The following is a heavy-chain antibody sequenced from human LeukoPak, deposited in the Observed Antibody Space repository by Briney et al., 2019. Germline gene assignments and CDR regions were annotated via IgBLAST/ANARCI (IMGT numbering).Heavy chain of an antibody. CDR3: ARDRKYYYDSSGYSRRYNWFGP. J-gene: IGHJ5*02. D-gene: IGHD3-22*01. CDR1: GYTFTGYY. Sequence: ASVKVSCKASGYTFTGYYMHWVRQAPGQGLEWMGWINPNSGGTNYAQKFQGRVTMTRDTSISTAYMELSRLRSDDTAVYYCARDRKYYYDSSGYSRRYNWFGPWGQGTLVTVSS. V-gene: IGHV1-2*02. CDR2: INPNSGGT.